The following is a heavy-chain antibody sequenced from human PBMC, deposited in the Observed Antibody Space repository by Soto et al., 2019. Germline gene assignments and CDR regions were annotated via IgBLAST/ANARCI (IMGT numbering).Heavy chain of an antibody. CDR1: GGSISSYF. D-gene: IGHD5-18*01. V-gene: IGHV4-59*01. CDR2: IYYSGST. J-gene: IGHJ4*02. CDR3: ARSGKAMVLGEY. Sequence: SDTLSLTCTVSGGSISSYFWSWIRQPPGKGLEWIGYIYYSGSTNYNPSLKSRVTISVDTSKHQFSLKLSSVTSAATAVYYCARSGKAMVLGEYCGQGTLGTVSS.